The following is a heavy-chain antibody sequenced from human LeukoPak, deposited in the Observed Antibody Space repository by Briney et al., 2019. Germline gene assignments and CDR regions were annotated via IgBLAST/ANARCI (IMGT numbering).Heavy chain of an antibody. CDR3: AKIAQLGGPFDY. V-gene: IGHV3-23*01. CDR1: GFTFSSFG. J-gene: IGHJ4*02. CDR2: ISGSGGST. D-gene: IGHD6-6*01. Sequence: PGGTLRLSCAASGFTFSSFGMSWVRQAPGKGLEWVSAISGSGGSTYYADSVKGRFTISRDNSKNTLYLQMNSLRADDTAVYYCAKIAQLGGPFDYWGQGTLVTVSS.